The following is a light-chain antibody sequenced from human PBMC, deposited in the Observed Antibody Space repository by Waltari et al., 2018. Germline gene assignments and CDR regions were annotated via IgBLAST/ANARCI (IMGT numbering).Light chain of an antibody. V-gene: IGLV4-69*01. J-gene: IGLJ3*02. CDR3: ETGGHGTWV. CDR2: VDMDGSH. Sequence: QQPGRGPRYWMKVDMDGSHRKGDEIPDRFSGSSSGAERYLTISSLQSEDEADYYCETGGHGTWVFGGGTKLTVL.